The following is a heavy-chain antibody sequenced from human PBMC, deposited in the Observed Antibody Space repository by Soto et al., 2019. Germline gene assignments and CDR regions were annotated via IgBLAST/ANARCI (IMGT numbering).Heavy chain of an antibody. V-gene: IGHV3-48*01. J-gene: IGHJ4*02. CDR1: GFTFSTYS. CDR2: ISSSSTTI. Sequence: GGSLRLSCAASGFTFSTYSMNWVRQAPGKGLEWVSYISSSSTTIYYADSVKGRFTTSRDNARNSLYLQMNSLKAEDTAVYYCATPQVAFDYWGQLTLVTFSS. CDR3: ATPQVAFDY.